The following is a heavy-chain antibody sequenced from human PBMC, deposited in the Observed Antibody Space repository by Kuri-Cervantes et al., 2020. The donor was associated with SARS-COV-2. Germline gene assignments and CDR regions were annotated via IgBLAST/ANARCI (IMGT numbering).Heavy chain of an antibody. J-gene: IGHJ3*02. CDR2: PSTDGSRA. Sequence: GESLKISCAASGFTFNNCWMHWVRQAPGKGLVWVSRPSTDGSRADYADSVKGRFTISRDNAKNTLYLQMNSLRVEDTAVYYCARRGGYLPPDAFDIWGQGTMVTVSS. CDR3: ARRGGYLPPDAFDI. D-gene: IGHD3-16*02. V-gene: IGHV3-74*01. CDR1: GFTFNNCW.